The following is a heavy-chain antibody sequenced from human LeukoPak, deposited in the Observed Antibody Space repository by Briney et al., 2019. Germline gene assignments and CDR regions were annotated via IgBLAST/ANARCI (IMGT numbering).Heavy chain of an antibody. CDR2: INQDRREK. J-gene: IGHJ6*02. Sequence: PGGSLRLSCAASGFSFSSYWMDWVRQVPGKGLEWVANINQDRREKSYVDSVKGRFTISRDKAKNSLYLQMNSLRAEDTAVYYCARDHCSSSSCYNYYGMELWGQGTTVTVSS. V-gene: IGHV3-7*01. CDR1: GFSFSSYW. D-gene: IGHD2-2*02. CDR3: ARDHCSSSSCYNYYGMEL.